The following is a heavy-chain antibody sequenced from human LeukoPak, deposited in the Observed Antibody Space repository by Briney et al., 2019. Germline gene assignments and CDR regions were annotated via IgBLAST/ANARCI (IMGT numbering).Heavy chain of an antibody. V-gene: IGHV3-21*01. D-gene: IGHD2-2*01. Sequence: GGSLRLSCAASGFTFSSYSMNWVRQAPGKGLEWVSSISSSSSYIYYADSVKGRFTISRDNAKNSLYLQMNSLRAEDTAVYYCARHLLGYCSRTSCNNGGYWGQGTLVTVSS. J-gene: IGHJ4*02. CDR1: GFTFSSYS. CDR2: ISSSSSYI. CDR3: ARHLLGYCSRTSCNNGGY.